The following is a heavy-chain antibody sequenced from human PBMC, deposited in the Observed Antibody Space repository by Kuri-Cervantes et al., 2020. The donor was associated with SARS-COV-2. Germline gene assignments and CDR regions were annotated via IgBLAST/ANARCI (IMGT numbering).Heavy chain of an antibody. CDR3: ARGSPGY. CDR1: GGSFSDYA. J-gene: IGHJ4*02. V-gene: IGHV4-34*01. Sequence: GSLRLSCAVYGGSFSDYAWTWIRQTLEKGLEWIGQINHGGSTSYNPSLKSRVTISVDTSKKQFSLKLTSVTVADTAVYYCARGSPGYWGQGTLVTVSS. CDR2: INHGGST.